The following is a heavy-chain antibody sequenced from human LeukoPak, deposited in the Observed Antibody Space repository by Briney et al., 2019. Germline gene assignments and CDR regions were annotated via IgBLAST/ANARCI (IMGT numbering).Heavy chain of an antibody. CDR3: ARVPSGYHDSSGYPDY. J-gene: IGHJ4*02. Sequence: GGSLRLSCAASGFTFSSYAMSWVRQAPGKGLEWVSSISSSSSYIYYADSVKGRFTISRDNAKNSLYLQMNSLRAEDTAVYYCARVPSGYHDSSGYPDYWGQGTLVTVSS. D-gene: IGHD3-22*01. V-gene: IGHV3-21*01. CDR2: ISSSSSYI. CDR1: GFTFSSYA.